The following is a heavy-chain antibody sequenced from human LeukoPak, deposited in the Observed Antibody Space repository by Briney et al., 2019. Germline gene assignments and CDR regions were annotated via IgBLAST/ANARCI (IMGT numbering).Heavy chain of an antibody. Sequence: ASETLSLTCAVYGGSFSGYYWSWIRQPPGKGLEWIGEINHSGSTNYNPSLKSRVTISVDTSKNQFSLKLSSVTAADTAVYYCAREGIVGATPSFDYWGQGTLVTVSS. CDR3: AREGIVGATPSFDY. D-gene: IGHD1-26*01. J-gene: IGHJ4*02. CDR1: GGSFSGYY. V-gene: IGHV4-34*01. CDR2: INHSGST.